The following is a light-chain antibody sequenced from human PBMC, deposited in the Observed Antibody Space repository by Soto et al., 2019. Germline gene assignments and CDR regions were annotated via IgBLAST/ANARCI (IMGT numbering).Light chain of an antibody. CDR2: GAS. V-gene: IGKV1-9*01. CDR3: KQFNSSPTP. CDR1: QGIANF. J-gene: IGKJ3*01. Sequence: IQLTQSPSSLSASVGDRVTISCRASQGIANFLAWYQQKPGKAPKLLIYGASTLQSGVPSRFSGSGSGTYFTLTTSTLQPEDFETYYCKQFNSSPTPSGRGTKVDI.